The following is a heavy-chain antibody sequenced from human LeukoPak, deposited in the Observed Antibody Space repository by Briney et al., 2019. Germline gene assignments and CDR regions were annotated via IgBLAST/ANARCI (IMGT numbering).Heavy chain of an antibody. J-gene: IGHJ1*01. Sequence: PGGSLRLSCAASRFTFSSYSMNWVRQAPGKGLEWVSSISSSSSYIYYADSVKGRFTISRDNAKNSLYLQMNSLRAEDTAVYYCARDAGVEDFQHWGQGTLVTVSS. CDR3: ARDAGVEDFQH. D-gene: IGHD2-8*01. CDR1: RFTFSSYS. V-gene: IGHV3-21*01. CDR2: ISSSSSYI.